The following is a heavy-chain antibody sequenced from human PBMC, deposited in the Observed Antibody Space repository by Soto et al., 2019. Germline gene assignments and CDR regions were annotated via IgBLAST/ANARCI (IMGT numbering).Heavy chain of an antibody. D-gene: IGHD2-21*02. V-gene: IGHV1-69*01. Sequence: QVQLVQSGAEVKKPGSSVKVSCKASGGTFCSYAISWVRQAPGQGLEWMGGIIPIFGTANYAQKFQGRVTITADESTSTAYMELSSLRSEDTAVYYCARDLVVTAGVWFDPWGQGTLVTVSS. CDR3: ARDLVVTAGVWFDP. J-gene: IGHJ5*02. CDR2: IIPIFGTA. CDR1: GGTFCSYA.